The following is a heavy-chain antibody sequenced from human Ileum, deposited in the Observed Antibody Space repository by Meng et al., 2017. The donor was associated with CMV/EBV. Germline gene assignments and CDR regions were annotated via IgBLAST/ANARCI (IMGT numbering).Heavy chain of an antibody. CDR3: ARTQGYFDP. CDR2: ISHTGIT. D-gene: IGHD5-12*01. V-gene: IGHV4-34*01. Sequence: GSLRLSCGVYDGSFTGYYWSWIRQPPGKGLEWIGEISHTGITNYNPSLRSRVIMSLDTSKSHFSLKLSSVTAADTAVYYCARTQGYFDPWGQGTRVTGSS. CDR1: DGSFTGYY. J-gene: IGHJ5*02.